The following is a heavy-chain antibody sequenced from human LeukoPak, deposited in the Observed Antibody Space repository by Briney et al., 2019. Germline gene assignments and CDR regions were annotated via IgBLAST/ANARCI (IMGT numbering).Heavy chain of an antibody. D-gene: IGHD5-18*01. CDR1: GGSISSYH. Sequence: PSETLSLTCTVSGGSISSYHWIWIRQPPGKGLEWIGYIHYSGSTNYNPSLKSRVTISIDTSKNQFSLKLNSVTAADTAVFYCAVTTGYTYGYRSIDYWGQGTLVTVSS. CDR3: AVTTGYTYGYRSIDY. CDR2: IHYSGST. V-gene: IGHV4-59*08. J-gene: IGHJ4*02.